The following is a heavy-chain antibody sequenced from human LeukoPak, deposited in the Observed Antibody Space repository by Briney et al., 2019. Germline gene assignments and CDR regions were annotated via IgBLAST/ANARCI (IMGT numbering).Heavy chain of an antibody. J-gene: IGHJ4*02. V-gene: IGHV4-59*01. Sequence: SETLSLTCTVSGDSISSYYWTWIRQPPGKGLEWIGHIYYSGTTNYNPSLKSRVTISVDTSKNQFSLKLSSVTAADTAVYYCASGRPLGFDYWGQGALVTVSS. CDR3: ASGRPLGFDY. CDR2: IYYSGTT. D-gene: IGHD1-26*01. CDR1: GDSISSYY.